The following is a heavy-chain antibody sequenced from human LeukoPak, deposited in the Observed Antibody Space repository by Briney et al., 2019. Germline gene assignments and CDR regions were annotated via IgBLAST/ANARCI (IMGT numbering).Heavy chain of an antibody. CDR1: GVTFSTNS. V-gene: IGHV1-69*13. CDR2: LMPQYETT. CDR3: ARKGVAVAGPFFDY. Sequence: SVKVSCKASGVTFSTNSFSWVRQAPGQGPEWMGGLMPQYETTFYAQSFQGRVTITADDSTSTLYMELSSLRSEDTAMYYCARKGVAVAGPFFDYWGQGTLVTDSS. J-gene: IGHJ4*02. D-gene: IGHD6-19*01.